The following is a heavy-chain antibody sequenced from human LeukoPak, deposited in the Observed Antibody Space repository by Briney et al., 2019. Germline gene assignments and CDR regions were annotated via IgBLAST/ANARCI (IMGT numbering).Heavy chain of an antibody. J-gene: IGHJ4*02. D-gene: IGHD3-10*01. Sequence: PGGSLRLSCAASGFTFSSYGMHWVRQAPGKGLEWVAVISYDGSNKYYADSVKGRFTISRDNSKNTLYLQMNSLRDEATAVYYCARDRGYYYDYWGQGTLVTVSS. CDR2: ISYDGSNK. CDR3: ARDRGYYYDY. CDR1: GFTFSSYG. V-gene: IGHV3-30*03.